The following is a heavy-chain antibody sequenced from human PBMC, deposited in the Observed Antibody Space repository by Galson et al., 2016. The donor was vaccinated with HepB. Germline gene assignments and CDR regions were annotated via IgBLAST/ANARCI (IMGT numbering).Heavy chain of an antibody. CDR1: GFTFKNYA. CDR3: VRGGDTVIGAAFDV. J-gene: IGHJ3*01. V-gene: IGHV3-23*01. Sequence: SLRLSCAASGFTFKNYAMHWVRQAPGKGLEWVSVVSGSGDNTYYADSVKGRLTISRDNSNNTLFLQMNSLRVEDTAVYYCVRGGDTVIGAAFDVWGQGTMVTVSS. CDR2: VSGSGDNT. D-gene: IGHD5-18*01.